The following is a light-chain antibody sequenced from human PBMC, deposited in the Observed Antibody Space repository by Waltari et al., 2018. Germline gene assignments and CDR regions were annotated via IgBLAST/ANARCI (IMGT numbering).Light chain of an antibody. V-gene: IGKV1-39*01. CDR2: GSS. CDR1: QIVSNY. J-gene: IGKJ2*01. CDR3: QQTYSVLYT. Sequence: TCRAIQIVSNYLKWYQQQPGKPPKLLIFGSSGVQSAVPSRFSGSGSGSDFTLTISSLQPEDFATYYCQQTYSVLYTFGQGTKLQI.